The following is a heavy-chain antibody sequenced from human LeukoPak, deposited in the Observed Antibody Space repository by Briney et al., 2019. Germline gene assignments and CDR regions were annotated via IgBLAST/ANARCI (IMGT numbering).Heavy chain of an antibody. CDR3: AKVRASRLYYFDS. V-gene: IGHV3-23*01. J-gene: IGHJ4*02. CDR1: RFSFSSYA. Sequence: GGSLRLSCAASRFSFSSYAMSWVRQAPGKGLEWVSGINNNGDTTYYADSVKGRFTISRDNSKNRLYLQLNSLRAEDAAVYYCAKVRASRLYYFDSWGQGTLVTVSS. CDR2: INNNGDTT.